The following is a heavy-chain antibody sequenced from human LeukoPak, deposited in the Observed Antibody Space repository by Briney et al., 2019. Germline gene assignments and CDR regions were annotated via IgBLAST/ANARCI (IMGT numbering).Heavy chain of an antibody. CDR2: IYYSGST. Sequence: PSETLSLTCTVSGGSVSSYYCSWIRQPPGKGLEWIGYIYYSGSTNYNPSLKSRVTISVDTSKNQFSLKLSSVTAADTAVYYCARWAPSGGFDYWGKGTPVTVSS. V-gene: IGHV4-59*02. D-gene: IGHD3-10*01. J-gene: IGHJ4*02. CDR1: GGSVSSYY. CDR3: ARWAPSGGFDY.